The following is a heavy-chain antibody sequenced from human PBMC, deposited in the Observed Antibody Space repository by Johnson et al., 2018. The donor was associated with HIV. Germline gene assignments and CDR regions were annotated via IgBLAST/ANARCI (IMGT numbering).Heavy chain of an antibody. CDR1: GFTFSNYA. D-gene: IGHD4-17*01. CDR3: ARDKNLYGEDAFDI. Sequence: QVQLVESGGGVVQPGRSLRLSCAASGFTFSNYALHWVRQAPGKGLGWVAVISYDGNNKYYADSVKGRFIISRDNSKNTLYLQMDSLRAEDTAVYYCARDKNLYGEDAFDIWGQGTMVTVSS. J-gene: IGHJ3*02. CDR2: ISYDGNNK. V-gene: IGHV3-30*04.